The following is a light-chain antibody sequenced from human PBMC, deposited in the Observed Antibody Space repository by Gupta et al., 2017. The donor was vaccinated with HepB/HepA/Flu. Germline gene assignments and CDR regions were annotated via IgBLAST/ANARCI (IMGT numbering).Light chain of an antibody. J-gene: IGKJ1*01. CDR1: QNINTW. V-gene: IGKV1-5*03. CDR2: RAS. Sequence: DIQMTQSPSTLSASVGDRVTITCRASQNINTWLAWYQQKPGKAPKLLIYRASSLVIGVPSRFSGSGSGTEFTLTSSRRQPDDSANYYYQQYNSYKSFGQGSKVEIK. CDR3: QQYNSYKS.